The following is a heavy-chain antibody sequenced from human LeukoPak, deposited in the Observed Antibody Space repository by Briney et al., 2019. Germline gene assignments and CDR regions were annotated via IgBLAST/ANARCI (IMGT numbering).Heavy chain of an antibody. D-gene: IGHD7-27*01. CDR1: GYTFTSYD. CDR3: ARGPPNWGYDY. J-gene: IGHJ4*02. Sequence: ASVKVSCKASGYTFTSYDFNWVRQATGQRPEWMGWMSPNSGDTGYAQEFQDRVTMTRNTSISTAYMELSSLKSDDTAVYYCARGPPNWGYDYWGPGTLVTVSS. CDR2: MSPNSGDT. V-gene: IGHV1-8*01.